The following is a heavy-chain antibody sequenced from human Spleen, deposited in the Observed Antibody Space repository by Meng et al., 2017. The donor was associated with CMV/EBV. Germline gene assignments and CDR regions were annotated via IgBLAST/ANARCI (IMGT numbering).Heavy chain of an antibody. Sequence: GESLKISCAASGFTFSSYAMHWVRQAPGKGLEWVAVISYDGSNKYYADSVKGRFTISRDNSKNTLYLQMNSLRAEDTAVYYCAKDGVAASGRVAPGGSTLDYWGQGTLVTVSS. CDR3: AKDGVAASGRVAPGGSTLDY. J-gene: IGHJ4*02. D-gene: IGHD1-26*01. CDR1: GFTFSSYA. V-gene: IGHV3-30-3*01. CDR2: ISYDGSNK.